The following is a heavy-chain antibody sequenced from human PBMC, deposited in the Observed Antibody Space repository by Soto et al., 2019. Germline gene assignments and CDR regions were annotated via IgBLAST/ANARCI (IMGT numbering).Heavy chain of an antibody. CDR2: ISGSGGST. CDR3: AKPGCSSTSCYANYYYMDV. Sequence: GGSLRLSCAASGFTFSSYAMSWVRQAPGKGLEWVSAISGSGGSTYYADSVKGRFTISRDNSKNTLYLQMNSLRAEDTAVYYCAKPGCSSTSCYANYYYMDVWGKGTTVTVSS. CDR1: GFTFSSYA. V-gene: IGHV3-23*01. J-gene: IGHJ6*03. D-gene: IGHD2-2*01.